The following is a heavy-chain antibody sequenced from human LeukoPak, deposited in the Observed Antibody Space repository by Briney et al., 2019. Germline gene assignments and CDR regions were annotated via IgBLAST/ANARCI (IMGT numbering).Heavy chain of an antibody. J-gene: IGHJ6*02. CDR1: GYTFTSYD. CDR3: ARGGGQRITIFGVVTHSYYYYYGMEV. D-gene: IGHD3-3*01. V-gene: IGHV1-8*01. Sequence: ASVKVSCKASGYTFTSYDINWVRQATGQGLEWMGWMNPNSGNTGYAQKFQGRVTMTRNTSISTAYMELSSLGSEDTAVYYCARGGGQRITIFGVVTHSYYYYYGMEVWGQGTTVTVSS. CDR2: MNPNSGNT.